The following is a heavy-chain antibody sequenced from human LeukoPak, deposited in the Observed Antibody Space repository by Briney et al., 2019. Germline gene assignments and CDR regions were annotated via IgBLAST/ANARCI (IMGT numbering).Heavy chain of an antibody. CDR2: ISGSGGST. CDR3: ARARSGPRDAFDI. J-gene: IGHJ3*02. V-gene: IGHV3-23*01. Sequence: GGSLRLSCATSGFTFSSYAMSWVRQAPGKGLEWVSAISGSGGSTYYADSVKGRFTISRDNSKNTLYLQMNSLRAEDTAVYYCARARSGPRDAFDIWGQGTMVTVSS. D-gene: IGHD2-15*01. CDR1: GFTFSSYA.